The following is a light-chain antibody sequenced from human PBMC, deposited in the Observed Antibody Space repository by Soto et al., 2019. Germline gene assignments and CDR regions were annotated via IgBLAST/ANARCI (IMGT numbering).Light chain of an antibody. J-gene: IGKJ1*01. CDR2: GAS. CDR3: QQYNNWPGT. CDR1: KSVSSN. V-gene: IGKV3-15*01. Sequence: EIVMTQSPATLSVSPGESATLSCRASKSVSSNLAWYQQKPGQAPRLLIYGASTRATGIPARFSGSGSGTEFTLTISSLQSEDFAVYYCQQYNNWPGTLGQGTKVDIK.